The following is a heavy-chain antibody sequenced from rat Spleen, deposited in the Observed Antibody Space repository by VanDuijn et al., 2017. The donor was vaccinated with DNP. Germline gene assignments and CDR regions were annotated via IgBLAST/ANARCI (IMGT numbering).Heavy chain of an antibody. CDR2: ISTSGGST. Sequence: VQLVESGGGLVQPGRSMKLSCAASGFTFSSFPMAWVRQAPTKGLEWLATISTSGGSTPYRDSGKGRFIISRDNAKSTLYLQMNSLRSEDTATYYCARYSRGAMDAWGQGTSVTVSS. V-gene: IGHV5-46*01. CDR3: ARYSRGAMDA. D-gene: IGHD1-11*01. J-gene: IGHJ4*01. CDR1: GFTFSSFP.